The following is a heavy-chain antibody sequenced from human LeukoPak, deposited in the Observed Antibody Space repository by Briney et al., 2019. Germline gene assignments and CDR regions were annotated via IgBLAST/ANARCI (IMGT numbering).Heavy chain of an antibody. CDR3: ARGHSSGWLNYFDY. CDR2: ISGSGGST. D-gene: IGHD6-19*01. CDR1: GFTFSSYA. J-gene: IGHJ4*02. V-gene: IGHV3-23*01. Sequence: GGSLRLSCAASGFTFSSYAMSWVRQAPGKGLEWVSAISGSGGSTCYADSVKGRFTISRGNSKNTLYLQMNSLRAEDTAVYYCARGHSSGWLNYFDYWGQGTLVTVSS.